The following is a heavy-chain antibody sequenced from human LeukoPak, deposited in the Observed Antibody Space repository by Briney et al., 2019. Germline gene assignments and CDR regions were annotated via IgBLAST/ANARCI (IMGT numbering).Heavy chain of an antibody. D-gene: IGHD3-22*01. CDR3: ARDYYGP. J-gene: IGHJ5*02. CDR1: GFTFSDYY. Sequence: PGGSLRLSCAASGFTFSDYYMNWIRQAPGKGLGWVSSIYSRGSTSYVDSVKGRFTISRDNSKNTLFLQMNSLRVEDTAVYYCARDYYGPWGQGTLVTVSS. V-gene: IGHV3-66*03. CDR2: IYSRGST.